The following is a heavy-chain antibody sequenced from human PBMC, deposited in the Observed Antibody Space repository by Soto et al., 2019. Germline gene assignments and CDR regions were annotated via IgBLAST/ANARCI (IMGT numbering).Heavy chain of an antibody. V-gene: IGHV4-39*01. CDR3: ARRRRTNWFDP. J-gene: IGHJ5*02. Sequence: QLQLQESGPGLVKPSETLSLTCTVSGGSISSSSYYWGWIRQPPGKGLEWIGSIYYSGSTYYNPSLKSRVTISVDTSKNQFSLKLSSVTAADTAVYYCARRRRTNWFDPWGQGTLVTVSS. CDR1: GGSISSSSYY. CDR2: IYYSGST.